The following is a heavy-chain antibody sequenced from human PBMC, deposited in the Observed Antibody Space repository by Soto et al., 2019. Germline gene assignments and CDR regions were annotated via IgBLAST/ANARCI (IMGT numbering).Heavy chain of an antibody. CDR2: IYYRGST. D-gene: IGHD1-26*01. CDR1: GGSTSSGGYC. J-gene: IGHJ3*02. V-gene: IGHV4-31*02. CDR3: ARARGEIVGATTTHAFDI. Sequence: TMSLTRTFSGGSTSSGGYCWSWLRPHPGKGLEWIGYIYYRGSTYYNPSLKSRVTISVDTSKNQFSLKLSSVTAADTAVYYCARARGEIVGATTTHAFDIWGHGTMVT.